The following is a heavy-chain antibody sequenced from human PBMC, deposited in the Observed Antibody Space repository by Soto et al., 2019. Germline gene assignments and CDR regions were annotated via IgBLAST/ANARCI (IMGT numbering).Heavy chain of an antibody. J-gene: IGHJ6*02. CDR2: INPNSGGT. CDR3: AREASSSPQGNYYYGMDV. Sequence: QVQLVQSGAEVKKPGASVKVSCKASGYTFTGYYMHWLRQAPGQGLEWMGWINPNSGGTNYAQKFQGWVTMTRDTSISTAYMELSRLRSDDTAVYYCAREASSSPQGNYYYGMDVWGQGTTVTVSS. V-gene: IGHV1-2*04. CDR1: GYTFTGYY. D-gene: IGHD6-6*01.